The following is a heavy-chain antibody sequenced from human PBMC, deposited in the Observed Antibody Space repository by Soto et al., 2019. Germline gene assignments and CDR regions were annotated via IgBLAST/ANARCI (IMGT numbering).Heavy chain of an antibody. Sequence: GGSLRLSCEASGFTFRNYAMSWVRQAPGKGLEWVSLISGSGGTTHYADSVKGRSTISRDNAKNSLYLQMNSLRAEDTAVYYCARGGSLYWYFDLWGRGTLVTVSS. V-gene: IGHV3-23*01. D-gene: IGHD1-26*01. CDR2: ISGSGGTT. CDR1: GFTFRNYA. J-gene: IGHJ2*01. CDR3: ARGGSLYWYFDL.